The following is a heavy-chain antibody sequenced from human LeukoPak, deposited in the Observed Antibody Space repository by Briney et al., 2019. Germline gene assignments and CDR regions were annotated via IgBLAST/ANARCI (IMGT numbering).Heavy chain of an antibody. D-gene: IGHD3-22*01. CDR1: GFTFSDHA. CDR3: AYLDSSGFYYGRLRY. V-gene: IGHV3-23*01. Sequence: GGSLRLSCAASGFTFSDHAMTWVRQTLAKGLESVSSTSAGGDITHYAESVKGRFTISRDNSKSTLYLQMNSLRAEDTAIYFCAYLDSSGFYYGRLRYWGQGTPVTVSS. CDR2: TSAGGDIT. J-gene: IGHJ4*02.